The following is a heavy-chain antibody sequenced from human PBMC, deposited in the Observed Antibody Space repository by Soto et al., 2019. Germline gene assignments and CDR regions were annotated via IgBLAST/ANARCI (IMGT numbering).Heavy chain of an antibody. Sequence: GGSLRLSCAASGFTFSSYGMHWVRQAPGKGLEWVAVIWYDGSNKYYADSVKGRFTISRDNSKNTLYLQMNSLRAEDTAVYYCARDTHPVYGDYFDYRAQGTLVTVSS. D-gene: IGHD4-17*01. CDR2: IWYDGSNK. J-gene: IGHJ4*02. CDR3: ARDTHPVYGDYFDY. CDR1: GFTFSSYG. V-gene: IGHV3-33*01.